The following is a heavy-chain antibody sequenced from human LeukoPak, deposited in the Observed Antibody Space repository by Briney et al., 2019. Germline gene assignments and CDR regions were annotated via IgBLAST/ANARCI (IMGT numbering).Heavy chain of an antibody. D-gene: IGHD6-6*01. V-gene: IGHV4-34*01. CDR2: INHSGST. CDR3: ARGRGSSSSGSFDY. Sequence: SETLSLTCAVYGGSFSGYYWSWIRQPPGKGLERIGEINHSGSTNYNPSLKSRVTISVDTSKNQFSLKLSSVTAADTAVYYCARGRGSSSSGSFDYWGQGTLVTVSS. J-gene: IGHJ4*02. CDR1: GGSFSGYY.